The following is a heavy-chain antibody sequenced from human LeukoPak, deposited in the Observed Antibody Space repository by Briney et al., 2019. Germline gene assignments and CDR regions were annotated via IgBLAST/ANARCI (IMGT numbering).Heavy chain of an antibody. CDR2: IYYSGST. Sequence: SETLSLTCTVSGGSISNYYWSWIRQPPGKGLEWIGYIYYSGSTNYNPSLKSRVTISVDTSKNQFSLKLSSVTAADTAVYYCARDRRGDAFDIWGQGTMVTVSS. CDR3: ARDRRGDAFDI. CDR1: GGSISNYY. V-gene: IGHV4-59*01. D-gene: IGHD3-10*01. J-gene: IGHJ3*02.